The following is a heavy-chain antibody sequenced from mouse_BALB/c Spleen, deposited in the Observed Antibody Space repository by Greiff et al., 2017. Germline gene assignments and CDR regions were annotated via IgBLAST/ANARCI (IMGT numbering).Heavy chain of an antibody. CDR3: ARNGNYGGYDMDY. Sequence: VQLKQSGAELVKPGASVKLSCTASGFNIKDTYMHWVKQRPEQGLEWIGRIDPANGNTKYDPKFQGKATITADTSSNTAYLQLSSLTSEDTAVYYCARNGNYGGYDMDYWGQGTSVTVSS. CDR1: GFNIKDTY. D-gene: IGHD2-1*01. J-gene: IGHJ4*01. V-gene: IGHV14-3*02. CDR2: IDPANGNT.